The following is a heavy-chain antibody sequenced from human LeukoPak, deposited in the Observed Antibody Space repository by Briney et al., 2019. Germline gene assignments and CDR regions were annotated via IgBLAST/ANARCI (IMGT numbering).Heavy chain of an antibody. CDR3: VKGSTTIIFDY. J-gene: IGHJ4*02. CDR2: VSYDGSNN. CDR1: GFTFNNYA. Sequence: PGGSLRLSCEASGFTFNNYAMHWVRQAPGKGLEWVALVSYDGSNNYSADTVKDRFSISRDDSKNTLYLQMNSLRPEDTAVYYCVKGSTTIIFDYWGQGALVTVSP. D-gene: IGHD4-11*01. V-gene: IGHV3-30-3*01.